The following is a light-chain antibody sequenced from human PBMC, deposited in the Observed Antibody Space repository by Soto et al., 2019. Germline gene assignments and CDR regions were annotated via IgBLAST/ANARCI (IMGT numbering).Light chain of an antibody. V-gene: IGKV1-5*01. Sequence: GDRVTITCRASPSIGSWLAWYQQKPGKAPKLLIYDASSLESGVPSSFSGSGSGTEFTLTISSLQPDDFATYYCQQYNSYSYTFGQGTKLEIK. CDR1: PSIGSW. CDR3: QQYNSYSYT. CDR2: DAS. J-gene: IGKJ2*01.